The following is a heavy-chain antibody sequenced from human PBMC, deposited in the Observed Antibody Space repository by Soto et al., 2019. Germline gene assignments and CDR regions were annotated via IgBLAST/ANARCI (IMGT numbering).Heavy chain of an antibody. CDR1: GGPFSSYG. CDR3: ARDGTIQMANFDF. Sequence: QVLLMQSGAEVKQPGSSVKVSCTSSGGPFSSYGISWVRQVPGQGLEWLGGIIPLFGTPSYARKFQDRLTISADESTTTAYMELSSLTSEDTAMYFCARDGTIQMANFDFWGQGTLVTVSS. CDR2: IIPLFGTP. J-gene: IGHJ4*02. V-gene: IGHV1-69*01. D-gene: IGHD1-1*01.